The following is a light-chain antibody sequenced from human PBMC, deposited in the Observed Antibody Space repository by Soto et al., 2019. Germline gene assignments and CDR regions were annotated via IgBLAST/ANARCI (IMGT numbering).Light chain of an antibody. CDR1: QSVSSN. J-gene: IGKJ5*01. CDR2: GAS. Sequence: EIVMTQSPATLSVSPGERATLSCRASQSVSSNLAWYQQKPGQAPRLLIYGASTRATGIPARFSGSGSGTEFTLTISSLQSEDFAVYYCQQCRKWPTTFGQGTRLEIK. V-gene: IGKV3-15*01. CDR3: QQCRKWPTT.